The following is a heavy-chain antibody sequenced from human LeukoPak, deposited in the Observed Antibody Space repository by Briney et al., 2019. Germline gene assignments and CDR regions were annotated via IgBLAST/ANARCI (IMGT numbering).Heavy chain of an antibody. CDR3: ARVTLQRRLLLLYKDAFDI. V-gene: IGHV4-59*01. CDR2: VYYSGST. CDR1: GGSINNYY. D-gene: IGHD1-1*01. J-gene: IGHJ3*02. Sequence: SETLSLTCTVSGGSINNYYWSWIRHSPGKGLEWIGCVYYSGSTHYNPPLKSRAVISRDMSKNQFSLKLRSVTAADTAVYYCARVTLQRRLLLLYKDAFDIWGQGTMVTVSS.